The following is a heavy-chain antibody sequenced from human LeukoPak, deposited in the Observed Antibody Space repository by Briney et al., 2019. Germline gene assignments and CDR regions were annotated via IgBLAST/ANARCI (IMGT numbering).Heavy chain of an antibody. Sequence: GSLRLSCAASGFTFSDYYMSWIRQAPGKGLEWVSYISSSGSTIYYADSVKGRFTISRDNAKNSLYLQMNSLGAEDTAVYYCARGIYSGSPTYYMDVWGKGTTVTVSS. J-gene: IGHJ6*03. D-gene: IGHD1-26*01. CDR2: ISSSGSTI. V-gene: IGHV3-11*04. CDR1: GFTFSDYY. CDR3: ARGIYSGSPTYYMDV.